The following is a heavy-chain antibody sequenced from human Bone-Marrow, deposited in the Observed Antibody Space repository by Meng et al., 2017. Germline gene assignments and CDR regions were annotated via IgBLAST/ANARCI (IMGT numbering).Heavy chain of an antibody. CDR2: IYYSGST. CDR3: ARGLREGYDSSGYYLPDY. V-gene: IGHV4-31*03. D-gene: IGHD3-22*01. CDR1: GGSISSGGYY. J-gene: IGHJ4*02. Sequence: LRLSCTVSGGSISSGGYYWSWIRQHPGKGLEWTGYIYYSGSTYYNPSLKSRVTISVDTSKNQFSLKLSSVTAADTAVYYCARGLREGYDSSGYYLPDYWGQGTLVTVSS.